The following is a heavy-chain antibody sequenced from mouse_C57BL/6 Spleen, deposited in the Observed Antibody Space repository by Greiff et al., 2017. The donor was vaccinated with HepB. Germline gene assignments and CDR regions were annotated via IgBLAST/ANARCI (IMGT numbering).Heavy chain of an antibody. D-gene: IGHD2-1*01. V-gene: IGHV5-16*01. CDR2: INYDGSST. Sequence: LKESEGGLVQPGSSMKLSCTASGFTFSDYYMAWVRQVPEKGLEWVANINYDGSSTYYLDSLKSRFIISRDNAKNILYLQMSSLKSEDTATYYCARDGGNYVDYYAMDYWGQGTSVTVSS. CDR3: ARDGGNYVDYYAMDY. CDR1: GFTFSDYY. J-gene: IGHJ4*01.